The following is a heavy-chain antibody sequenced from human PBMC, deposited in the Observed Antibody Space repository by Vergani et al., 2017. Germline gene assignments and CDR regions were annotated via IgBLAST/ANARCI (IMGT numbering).Heavy chain of an antibody. Sequence: QLQLQESGPGLVKPSETLSLTCTVSGGSISSSSYYWGWIRQPPGKGLEWIGSIYYSGSTYYNPSLKSRVTISVDTSKNQFSLKLSSVTAADTAVYYCARDHMVRGVIGNMDWFDPWGQGTLVTVSS. J-gene: IGHJ5*02. CDR2: IYYSGST. V-gene: IGHV4-39*07. D-gene: IGHD3-10*01. CDR3: ARDHMVRGVIGNMDWFDP. CDR1: GGSISSSSYY.